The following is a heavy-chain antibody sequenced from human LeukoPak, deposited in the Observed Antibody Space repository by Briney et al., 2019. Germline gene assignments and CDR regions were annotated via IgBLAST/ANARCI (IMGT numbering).Heavy chain of an antibody. V-gene: IGHV3-33*06. CDR3: AKDNRGGWSGYFDY. CDR1: GFIFSSYG. J-gene: IGHJ4*02. Sequence: GRSLRLSCAASGFIFSSYGMYWVRQVPGKGLEWVAVIWHDGSAEFYADSVKGRFSISRDDSKNTLYLQMNSLRAEDTALYYCAKDNRGGWSGYFDYWGQGTLVTVSS. D-gene: IGHD6-19*01. CDR2: IWHDGSAE.